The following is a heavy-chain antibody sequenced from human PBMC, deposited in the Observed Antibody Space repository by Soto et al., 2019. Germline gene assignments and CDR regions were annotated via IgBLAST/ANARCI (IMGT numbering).Heavy chain of an antibody. D-gene: IGHD1-7*01. CDR2: ISSSSSNT. Sequence: PGGSLRLSCAASGFTFSDYYMSWIRQAPGKGLEWVSCISSSSSNTNYADSVKARFTIPRDNAKNTLYLQMNSLRAEDTAVYYCARYNWNYRAASTPFDPWGQGTLVTVSS. CDR1: GFTFSDYY. J-gene: IGHJ5*02. V-gene: IGHV3-11*06. CDR3: ARYNWNYRAASTPFDP.